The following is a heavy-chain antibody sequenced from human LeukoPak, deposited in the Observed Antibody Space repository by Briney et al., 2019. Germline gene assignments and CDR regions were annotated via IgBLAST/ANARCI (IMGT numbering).Heavy chain of an antibody. CDR1: GDCLSSNSAA. Sequence: SQTLSLTRVISGDCLSSNSAAWNWARHSPLRGLEWLGRTYYRSKWYNEYAVSVQSRMTINPDTSKNQFSLQLNSVTPEDTAVYYCARGGTSGTPFDYWGQGTLVTISS. J-gene: IGHJ4*02. V-gene: IGHV6-1*01. CDR2: TYYRSKWYN. D-gene: IGHD1/OR15-1a*01. CDR3: ARGGTSGTPFDY.